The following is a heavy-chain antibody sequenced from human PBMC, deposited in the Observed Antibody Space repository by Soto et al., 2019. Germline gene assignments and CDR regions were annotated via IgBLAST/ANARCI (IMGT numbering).Heavy chain of an antibody. CDR1: GFTSSGYW. D-gene: IGHD4-4*01. V-gene: IGHV3-7*01. Sequence: EVQLVQSGGGLVQPGGSLRLSRAASGFTSSGYWMTWVRQAPGKGLEWVANINQDGSEKYYVDSVKGRFTISRDTAKDSLYLQMNSLRAEDTAIYYCARDYSNPRGRFDPWGQGTLVTVSS. CDR3: ARDYSNPRGRFDP. CDR2: INQDGSEK. J-gene: IGHJ5*02.